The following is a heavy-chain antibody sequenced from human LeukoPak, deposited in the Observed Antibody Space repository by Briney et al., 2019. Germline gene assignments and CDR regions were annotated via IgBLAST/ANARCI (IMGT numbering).Heavy chain of an antibody. J-gene: IGHJ6*02. CDR3: ARDLYYYGSGSFSKYYYYGMDV. Sequence: GGSLRLSCAASGFTFSSYAMHWVRQAPGKGLEWVAVISYDGSNKYYADSVKGRFTISRDNSKNTLYLQMNSLRAGDTAVYYCARDLYYYGSGSFSKYYYYGMDVWGQGTTVTVSS. CDR1: GFTFSSYA. CDR2: ISYDGSNK. V-gene: IGHV3-30-3*01. D-gene: IGHD3-10*01.